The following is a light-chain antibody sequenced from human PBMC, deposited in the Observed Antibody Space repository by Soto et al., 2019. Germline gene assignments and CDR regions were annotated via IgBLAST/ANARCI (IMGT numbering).Light chain of an antibody. CDR2: GAS. V-gene: IGKV3-20*01. J-gene: IGKJ4*01. CDR1: QRVRSSH. Sequence: EIVLTQSPGTLSLSPGERATLSCRTSQRVRSSHLAWYQQKSGQAPRLLIYGASSRATGIPDRFSGSGSGTDFTLTISRLEPEDFAVYHCQQFSSSPLTFGRGTKVEIK. CDR3: QQFSSSPLT.